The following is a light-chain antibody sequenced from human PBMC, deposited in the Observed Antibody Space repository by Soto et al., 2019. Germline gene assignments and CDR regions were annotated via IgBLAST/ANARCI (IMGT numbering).Light chain of an antibody. CDR3: SSYAGSSNV. Sequence: QSVLTQPPSASGSPGQSVAISCTGTSSDVGGYNYVSWYQQHPGKAPKLMIYEVNKRPSGVPDRFSGSKSGNTAPLTVSGLQADDEADYYCSSYAGSSNVFGTGTKVTVL. CDR2: EVN. V-gene: IGLV2-8*01. CDR1: SSDVGGYNY. J-gene: IGLJ1*01.